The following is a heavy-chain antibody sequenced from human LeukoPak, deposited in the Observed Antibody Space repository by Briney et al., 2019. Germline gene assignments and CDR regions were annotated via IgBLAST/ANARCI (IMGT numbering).Heavy chain of an antibody. CDR3: ARERPGIAVAGTSYGMDV. J-gene: IGHJ6*02. CDR2: IYSGGST. D-gene: IGHD6-19*01. V-gene: IGHV3-53*01. Sequence: GGSLRLSCAASGFTVSSNYMSWVRQAPGKGLEWVSVIYSGGSTYYADSVKGRFTISRDNYKNTLYLQMNSLRAEDTAVYYCARERPGIAVAGTSYGMDVWGQGTTVTVSS. CDR1: GFTVSSNY.